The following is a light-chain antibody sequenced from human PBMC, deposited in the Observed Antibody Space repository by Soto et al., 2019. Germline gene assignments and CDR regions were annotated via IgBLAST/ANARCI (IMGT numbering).Light chain of an antibody. J-gene: IGKJ3*01. CDR3: QQSYNSPRT. CDR1: QSIRSY. CDR2: DTS. Sequence: DIQMTQSPSSLSASVGDRVTITCRASQSIRSYLNWYQQKAGKAPKLLIYDTSSLQRGVPSRFSGSGSGTDLTLTITSLQPEDFATYSCQQSYNSPRTYGHGTKVDI. V-gene: IGKV1-39*01.